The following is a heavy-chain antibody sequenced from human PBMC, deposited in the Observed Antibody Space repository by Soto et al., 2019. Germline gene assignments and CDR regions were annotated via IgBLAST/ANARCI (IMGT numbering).Heavy chain of an antibody. CDR2: ISAYNGNT. J-gene: IGHJ4*02. CDR3: ARSLEAAGIFDY. D-gene: IGHD6-13*01. V-gene: IGHV1-18*01. CDR1: GYTFTSDG. Sequence: QVQLVQSGAEVKKPGASVKVSCRASGYTFTSDGISWVRQAPGQGLEWKGWISAYNGNTNYAQKLQGRVTMTTDTSTSTAYMELRSLRSADTAVYCCARSLEAAGIFDYWGQGTLVTVSS.